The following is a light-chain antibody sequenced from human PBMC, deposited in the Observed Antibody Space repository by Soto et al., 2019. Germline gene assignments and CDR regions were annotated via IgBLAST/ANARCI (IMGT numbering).Light chain of an antibody. CDR1: QSISSW. Sequence: DIQMTQSPSTLSASVGDRVTITCRASQSISSWLAWYQQKPGKAPKLIIYKPSSLVSGVPSRFRGSRSSTDFTITISSPQPDDIATYYCQQYNSYWTFGQGTKVEIK. CDR2: KPS. J-gene: IGKJ1*01. CDR3: QQYNSYWT. V-gene: IGKV1-5*03.